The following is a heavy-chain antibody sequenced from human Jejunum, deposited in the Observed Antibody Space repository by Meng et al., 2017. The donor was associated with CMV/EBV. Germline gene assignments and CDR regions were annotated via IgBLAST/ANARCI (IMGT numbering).Heavy chain of an antibody. CDR3: ARVVRGSGTYYIGD. Sequence: SGFNFSNYEMNWVRQATGKGLEWVSYISSRGSSIFYADSVKGRFTISRDNAKNSLYLQMNSLRAEDTAVYYCARVVRGSGTYYIGDWGQGTLVTVSS. V-gene: IGHV3-48*03. D-gene: IGHD3-10*01. CDR2: ISSRGSSI. J-gene: IGHJ4*02. CDR1: GFNFSNYE.